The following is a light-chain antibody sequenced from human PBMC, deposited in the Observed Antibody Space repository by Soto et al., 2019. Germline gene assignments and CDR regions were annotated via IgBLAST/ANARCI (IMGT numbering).Light chain of an antibody. Sequence: DIQMTQSPSAMSASVGDRVTITCRASQGINNYLAWFQQKPGKVPTRLIYAASSLQSGVPSRFSGSGSGTEFTLTISSLQPEDFATYYCLQHNSYPWKFGQGTKVDIK. CDR1: QGINNY. V-gene: IGKV1-17*03. CDR3: LQHNSYPWK. J-gene: IGKJ1*01. CDR2: AAS.